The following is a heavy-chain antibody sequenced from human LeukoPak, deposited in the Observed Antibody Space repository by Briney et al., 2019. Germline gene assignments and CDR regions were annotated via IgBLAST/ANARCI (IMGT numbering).Heavy chain of an antibody. J-gene: IGHJ4*02. D-gene: IGHD3-22*01. CDR3: ARGGVVVIGDFDY. CDR2: INPISGGT. Sequence: ASVKVSCKASGYTFTGYYMHWVRQAPGQGLEWMGRINPISGGTNYAQKFQGRVTMTRDTSISTAYMELSRLRSDDTAVYYCARGGVVVIGDFDYWGQGTLVTVSS. CDR1: GYTFTGYY. V-gene: IGHV1-2*06.